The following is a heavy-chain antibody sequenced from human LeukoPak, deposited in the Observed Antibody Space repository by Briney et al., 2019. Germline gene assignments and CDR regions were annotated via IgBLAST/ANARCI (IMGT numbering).Heavy chain of an antibody. Sequence: SETLSPTCAVYGGSFSGYYWSWIRQPPGKGLEWIGEINHSGSTNYNPSLKSRVTISVDTSKNQFSLKLSSVTAADTAVYYCARAELRDCSSTSCYGRLDAFDIWGQGTMVTVSS. J-gene: IGHJ3*02. V-gene: IGHV4-34*01. CDR2: INHSGST. CDR3: ARAELRDCSSTSCYGRLDAFDI. D-gene: IGHD2-2*01. CDR1: GGSFSGYY.